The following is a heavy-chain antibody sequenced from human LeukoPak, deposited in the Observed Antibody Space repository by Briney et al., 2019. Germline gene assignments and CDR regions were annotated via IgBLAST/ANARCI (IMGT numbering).Heavy chain of an antibody. Sequence: ASVKVSCKASGYTFTDYYMLWVRQAPGQGLEWMGWINPNSGGTNYAQKFQGRVTMTRDTSISTAYMELSRLRSGDTAVYYCARASYYYDSSGYPGYYFDYWGQGTLVTVSS. D-gene: IGHD3-22*01. V-gene: IGHV1-2*02. CDR1: GYTFTDYY. J-gene: IGHJ4*02. CDR2: INPNSGGT. CDR3: ARASYYYDSSGYPGYYFDY.